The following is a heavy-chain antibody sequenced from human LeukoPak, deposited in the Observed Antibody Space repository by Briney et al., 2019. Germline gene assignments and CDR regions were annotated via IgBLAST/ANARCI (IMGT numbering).Heavy chain of an antibody. D-gene: IGHD3-3*01. V-gene: IGHV3-49*04. CDR1: GFTFGDYA. J-gene: IGHJ6*02. Sequence: GRSLRLSCTASGFTFGDYAMSWVRQAPGKGLEWVGFIRSKPYGGTTEYAASVKGRFTISRDDSKSIAYLQMNSLKTEDTAVYYCTRDGTYYDFWSGYYGYGMDVWGQGTTVTVSS. CDR3: TRDGTYYDFWSGYYGYGMDV. CDR2: IRSKPYGGTT.